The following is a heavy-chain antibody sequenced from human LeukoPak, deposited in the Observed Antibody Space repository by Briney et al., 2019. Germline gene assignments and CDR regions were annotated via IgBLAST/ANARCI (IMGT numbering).Heavy chain of an antibody. CDR3: VRESVRDYYFDF. Sequence: GGSLRLSCSGSGFRFGGYALSWVRQAPGKGLEWVGFIRSKALYGTSEYAASVEGRFAISRDDSNNIVYLQMNSLKTEDTAVYFCVRESVRDYYFDFWGLGTLVTVSS. D-gene: IGHD3-10*02. V-gene: IGHV3-49*04. J-gene: IGHJ4*02. CDR1: GFRFGGYA. CDR2: IRSKALYGTS.